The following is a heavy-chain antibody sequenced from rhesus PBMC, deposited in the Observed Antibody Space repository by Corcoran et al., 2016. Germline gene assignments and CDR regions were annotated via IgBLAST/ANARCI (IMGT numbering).Heavy chain of an antibody. CDR2: TTYCGST. Sequence: QVQLQESGPGLVKPTETLSLTCAVPGGLISSGYHYWSWIRQPPGKGLEWIGYTTYCGSTSYNPSLKSRVTISRDTSKNQFSLKLSSVTAADTAVYYCARFLGSGWYFDYWGQGVLVTVSS. J-gene: IGHJ4*01. V-gene: IGHV4-122*02. D-gene: IGHD6-31*01. CDR3: ARFLGSGWYFDY. CDR1: GGLISSGYHY.